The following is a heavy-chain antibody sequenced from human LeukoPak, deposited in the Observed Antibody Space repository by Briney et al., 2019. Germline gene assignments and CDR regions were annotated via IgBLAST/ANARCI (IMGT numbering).Heavy chain of an antibody. CDR3: ARDQRGYSGGWFDAFDI. Sequence: GGSLRLSCAASGFTFSSYSMNWVRQAPGKGLEWVSSISSSSSYIYYADSVKGRFTISRDNAKNSLYLQMNSLRAEDTAVYYCARDQRGYSGGWFDAFDIWGQGTMVTVSS. CDR1: GFTFSSYS. D-gene: IGHD6-19*01. CDR2: ISSSSSYI. V-gene: IGHV3-21*01. J-gene: IGHJ3*02.